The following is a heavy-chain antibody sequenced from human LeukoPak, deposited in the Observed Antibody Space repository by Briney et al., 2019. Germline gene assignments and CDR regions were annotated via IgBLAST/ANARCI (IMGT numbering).Heavy chain of an antibody. D-gene: IGHD6-25*01. CDR1: GGSIGSTTYY. CDR2: IYYSGST. Sequence: PSETLSLTCTVSGGSIGSTTYYWGWIRQPPGMGLEWIGSIYYSGSTYYNPSLKSRVTISVDTSKNQFSLNLSSVTAADTAVYYCARLDKGIKAAHFDYWGQGTLVTVSS. CDR3: ARLDKGIKAAHFDY. J-gene: IGHJ4*02. V-gene: IGHV4-39*01.